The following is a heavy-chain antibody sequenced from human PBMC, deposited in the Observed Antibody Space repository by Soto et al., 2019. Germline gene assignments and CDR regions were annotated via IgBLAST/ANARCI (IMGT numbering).Heavy chain of an antibody. CDR3: ARGGADHYQYGMDV. J-gene: IGHJ6*02. CDR2: ISGSGGIT. V-gene: IGHV3-23*01. CDR1: GFTFSSYA. D-gene: IGHD3-10*01. Sequence: PGGSLRLSCAASGFTFSSYAMSWVRQGPGKGLEWVSAISGSGGITYYADSVKGRFNISRDNSKNTLYLQMNSLRAEDTAVYYCARGGADHYQYGMDVWGQGTTVTASS.